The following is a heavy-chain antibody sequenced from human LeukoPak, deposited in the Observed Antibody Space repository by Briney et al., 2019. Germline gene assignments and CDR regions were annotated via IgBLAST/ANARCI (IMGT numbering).Heavy chain of an antibody. Sequence: GRSLRLSCAASGFTFSSYDMHWVRQAPGKGLEWVAVISYDGSNKYYADPVKGRFTISRDNSKNTLYLQMNSLRAEDTAVYYCARDGIVVVPAARVEWSGWFDPWGQGTLVTVSS. J-gene: IGHJ5*02. CDR3: ARDGIVVVPAARVEWSGWFDP. V-gene: IGHV3-30*04. CDR1: GFTFSSYD. CDR2: ISYDGSNK. D-gene: IGHD2-2*01.